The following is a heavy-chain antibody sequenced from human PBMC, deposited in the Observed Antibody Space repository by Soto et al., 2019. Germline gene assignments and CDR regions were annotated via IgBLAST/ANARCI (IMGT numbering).Heavy chain of an antibody. CDR1: GGSISSGDYY. CDR3: ARVQRRVRALDY. V-gene: IGHV4-30-4*01. Sequence: SETLSLTCTVSGGSISSGDYYWSWIRQPPGKGLEWIGYIYYSGSTYYNPSLKSRVTISVDTSKNQFSLKLSSVTAADTAVYYCARVQRRVRALDYWGQGTLVTVSS. J-gene: IGHJ4*02. CDR2: IYYSGST.